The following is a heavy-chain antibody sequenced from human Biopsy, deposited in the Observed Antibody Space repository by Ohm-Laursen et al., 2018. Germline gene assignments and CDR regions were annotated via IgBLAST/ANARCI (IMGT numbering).Heavy chain of an antibody. Sequence: SVKVSCKASGFTFNRSAMQWVRQARGQRLEWIGWIVVGGGNTNYAQKFQERVTITRDMSTSTAYMELSSLRSEDTAVYYCASRPNCGGNCSSGFDYWGQGTLVTVSS. V-gene: IGHV1-58*02. CDR2: IVVGGGNT. D-gene: IGHD2-21*02. J-gene: IGHJ4*02. CDR3: ASRPNCGGNCSSGFDY. CDR1: GFTFNRSA.